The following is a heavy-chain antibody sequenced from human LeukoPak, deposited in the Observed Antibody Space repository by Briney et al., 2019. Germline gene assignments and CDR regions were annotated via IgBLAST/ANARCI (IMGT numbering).Heavy chain of an antibody. CDR2: FDPEDGET. V-gene: IGHV1-24*01. D-gene: IGHD4-23*01. J-gene: IGHJ4*02. CDR3: ARARYGGNSDLDY. CDR1: GYTLTELS. Sequence: ASVKVSCKVSGYTLTELSMHWVRQAPGKGLEWMGGFDPEDGETIYAQKFQGRVTITADESTSTAYMELSSLRSEDTAVYYCARARYGGNSDLDYWGQGTLVTVSS.